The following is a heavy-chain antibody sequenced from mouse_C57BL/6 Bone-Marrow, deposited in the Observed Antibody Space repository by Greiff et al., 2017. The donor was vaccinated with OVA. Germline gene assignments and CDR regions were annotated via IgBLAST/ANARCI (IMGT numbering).Heavy chain of an antibody. D-gene: IGHD1-1*01. CDR1: GFTFSSYP. CDR2: ISGGGGNT. V-gene: IGHV5-9*01. Sequence: EVNLVESGGGLVKPGGSLKLSCAASGFTFSSYPMSWVRQTPEKRLEWVATISGGGGNTYYPDSVKGRFTISRDNAKNTLYLQMSSLRSEDTALYYCARPYYGSSYGYWGQGTTLTVSS. CDR3: ARPYYGSSYGY. J-gene: IGHJ2*01.